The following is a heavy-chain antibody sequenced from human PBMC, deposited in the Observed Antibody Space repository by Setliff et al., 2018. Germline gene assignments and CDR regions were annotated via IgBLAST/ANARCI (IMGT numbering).Heavy chain of an antibody. V-gene: IGHV1-18*01. CDR1: DYAFVSYG. CDR3: ARAPRLEWILPTFDY. Sequence: ASVKVSCKASDYAFVSYGLSWMRQAPGRGLEWLGWISAYTGKADYAHNFQDRLTMTTDTSTNTAYMELRSLTSDDTAVYFCARAPRLEWILPTFDYWGQGTPVTVSS. CDR2: ISAYTGKA. D-gene: IGHD3-3*01. J-gene: IGHJ4*02.